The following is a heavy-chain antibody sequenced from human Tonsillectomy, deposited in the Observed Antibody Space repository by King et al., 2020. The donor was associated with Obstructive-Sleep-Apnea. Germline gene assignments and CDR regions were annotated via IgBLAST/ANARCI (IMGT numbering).Heavy chain of an antibody. J-gene: IGHJ4*02. CDR3: ARSGSYDY. V-gene: IGHV3-48*04. Sequence: ESQLVQSGVGLVQPGGSLRLSCAASGFSFSGHIMNWGRQALGKGLEWGAYISSSSNTIYYADSVKGRFTISRDNAKNSLDLQMNSMRVEDTAVYYCARSGSYDYWGQGTLVTVSS. CDR2: ISSSSNTI. D-gene: IGHD1-26*01. CDR1: GFSFSGHI.